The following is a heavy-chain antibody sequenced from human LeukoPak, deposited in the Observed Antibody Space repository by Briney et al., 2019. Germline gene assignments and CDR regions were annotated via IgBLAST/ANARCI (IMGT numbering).Heavy chain of an antibody. CDR3: AKDLYSHAY. CDR1: GFTFNNFA. Sequence: GGSLRLSCAASGFTFNNFAMNWVRQAPGKGLEWVSAISSSGTITYYADSVKGRFTISRDNSKDTLYLQMNSLRAEDTAVYYRAKDLYSHAYWGQGTLVTVSS. CDR2: ISSSGTIT. D-gene: IGHD4-11*01. J-gene: IGHJ4*02. V-gene: IGHV3-23*01.